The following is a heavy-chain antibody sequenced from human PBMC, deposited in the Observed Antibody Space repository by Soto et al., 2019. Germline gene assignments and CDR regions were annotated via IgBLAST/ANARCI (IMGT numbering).Heavy chain of an antibody. CDR2: INHSGST. Sequence: SETLSLTCAVYGGSFSGYYWSWIRQPPGKGLEWIGEINHSGSTNYNPSLKSRVTISVDTSKNQFSLKLSSVTAADTAVYYCARRPHRDAFDIWGQGTMVTVSS. CDR1: GGSFSGYY. CDR3: ARRPHRDAFDI. J-gene: IGHJ3*02. V-gene: IGHV4-34*01.